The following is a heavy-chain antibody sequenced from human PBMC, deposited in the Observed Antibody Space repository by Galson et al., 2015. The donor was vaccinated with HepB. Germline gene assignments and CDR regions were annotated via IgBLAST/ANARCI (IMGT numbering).Heavy chain of an antibody. CDR2: ISNSGTTT. CDR1: GFTFSNYA. Sequence: SLRLSCAASGFTFSNYAMAWVRQAPGKGLEWVSSISNSGTTTYYADSVKGRFTISRDSSKNTLYLQMNSLRADDTALYYCAKDREGGYSYGFDSWGQGTLVTASS. D-gene: IGHD5-18*01. CDR3: AKDREGGYSYGFDS. V-gene: IGHV3-23*01. J-gene: IGHJ4*02.